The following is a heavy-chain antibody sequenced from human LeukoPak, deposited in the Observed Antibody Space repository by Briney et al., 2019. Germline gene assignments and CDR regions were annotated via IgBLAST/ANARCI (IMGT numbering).Heavy chain of an antibody. CDR2: ISYDGSNK. CDR1: GFTFSSYG. D-gene: IGHD3-10*01. V-gene: IGHV3-30*18. Sequence: GGSLRLSCAASGFTFSSYGMHWVRQAPGKGLEWVAVISYDGSNKYYADSVKGRFTISRDNSKNTLYLQMDSLRAEDTAVYYCAKFSGPFDYWGQGTLVTVSS. J-gene: IGHJ4*02. CDR3: AKFSGPFDY.